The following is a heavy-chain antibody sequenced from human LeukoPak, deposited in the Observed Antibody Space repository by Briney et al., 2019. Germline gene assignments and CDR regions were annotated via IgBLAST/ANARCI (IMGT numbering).Heavy chain of an antibody. CDR2: IYIDGSST. CDR1: GFTFSTYW. D-gene: IGHD6-19*01. V-gene: IGHV3-74*01. CDR3: ARDRAVAVAEGYFDY. Sequence: GGSLRLSCAASGFTFSTYWMHWVRQAPGKGLVWVSRIYIDGSSTNYADSVKGRFTISRDNSKNTLYLQMNSLRAEDTAVYYCARDRAVAVAEGYFDYWGQGTLVTVSS. J-gene: IGHJ4*02.